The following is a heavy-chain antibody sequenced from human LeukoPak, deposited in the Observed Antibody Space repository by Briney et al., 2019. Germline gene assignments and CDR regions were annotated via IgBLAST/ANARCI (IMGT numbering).Heavy chain of an antibody. CDR3: ARGQTYYYDSSGYYFDY. CDR1: GGSFSGYY. J-gene: IGHJ4*02. Sequence: SETLSLTCAVYGGSFSGYYWSWIRQPPGKGLEWIGEINHSGSTNYNPSLKSRVTISVDTSKSQFSPKLSSVTAADTAVYYCARGQTYYYDSSGYYFDYWGREPWSPSPQ. D-gene: IGHD3-22*01. CDR2: INHSGST. V-gene: IGHV4-34*01.